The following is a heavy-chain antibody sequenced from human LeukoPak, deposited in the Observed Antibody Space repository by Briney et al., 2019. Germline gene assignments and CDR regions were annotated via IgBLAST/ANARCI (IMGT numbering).Heavy chain of an antibody. V-gene: IGHV1-18*01. CDR2: ISAYNGNT. D-gene: IGHD3-10*01. CDR1: GYTFTSYG. CDR3: ARDRLLWFGELPDFDY. J-gene: IGHJ4*02. Sequence: ASVKVSCKASGYTFTSYGISWVRQAPGQGLEWMGWISAYNGNTNYAQKLQGRVTMTTDTSTSTAYMELRSLRSDDTAVYHCARDRLLWFGELPDFDYWGQGTLVTVSS.